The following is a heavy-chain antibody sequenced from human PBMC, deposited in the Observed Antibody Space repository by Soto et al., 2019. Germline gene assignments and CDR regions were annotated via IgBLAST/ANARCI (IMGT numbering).Heavy chain of an antibody. CDR2: IYQSGTT. Sequence: QLQLQESGPGLLQPSETLSLTCSVSGGSVRSGSYYWTWIRQPPGMGLEWIGYIYQSGTTNYNASLKSRVTISIDTSKTQFVLKLNAVTAADTAVYYCARDRSGRHDYWGQGTLVTVSS. J-gene: IGHJ4*02. CDR3: ARDRSGRHDY. V-gene: IGHV4-61*01. D-gene: IGHD2-15*01. CDR1: GGSVRSGSYY.